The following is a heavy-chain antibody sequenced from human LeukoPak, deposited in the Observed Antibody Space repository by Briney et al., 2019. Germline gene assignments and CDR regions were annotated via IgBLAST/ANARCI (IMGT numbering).Heavy chain of an antibody. Sequence: GGSLRLSCAASGFTFNTYTMNWVRQAPGKGLEWVSAISGSGGSTYYADSVKGRFTISRDNSKNTLYLQMNSLRAEDTAVYYCAKASSRSSQFGAFDIWGQGTMVTVSS. CDR1: GFTFNTYT. CDR2: ISGSGGST. V-gene: IGHV3-23*01. J-gene: IGHJ3*02. CDR3: AKASSRSSQFGAFDI. D-gene: IGHD1-26*01.